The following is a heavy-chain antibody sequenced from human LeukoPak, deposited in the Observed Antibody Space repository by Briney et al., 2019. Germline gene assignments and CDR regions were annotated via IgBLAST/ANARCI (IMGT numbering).Heavy chain of an antibody. Sequence: ASAKVSSKASVYTFTSYGISSVPHTPRQRHECMGWISAYNGNTNYAQKLQGRVTMTTDTSTSTAYMELRSLRSDDTGVYYCGRDYYYDSSGYYYIYYMDVWGKGTTVTVSS. CDR2: ISAYNGNT. CDR3: GRDYYYDSSGYYYIYYMDV. V-gene: IGHV1-18*01. D-gene: IGHD3-22*01. J-gene: IGHJ6*03. CDR1: VYTFTSYG.